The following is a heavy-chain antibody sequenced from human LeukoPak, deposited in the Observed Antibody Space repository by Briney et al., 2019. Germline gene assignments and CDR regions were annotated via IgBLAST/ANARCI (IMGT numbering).Heavy chain of an antibody. CDR1: GGSISSGGYY. D-gene: IGHD3-22*01. CDR3: ARRYYFDSRGGWYFDL. J-gene: IGHJ2*01. V-gene: IGHV4-30-2*01. CDR2: IYHSGST. Sequence: SETLSLTCTVSGGSISSGGYYWSWVRQPPGKGLEWIGYIYHSGSTYYNPSLKSRVTISVDRSKNQFSLKLSSVTAADTAVYYCARRYYFDSRGGWYFDLWGRGTLVTVSS.